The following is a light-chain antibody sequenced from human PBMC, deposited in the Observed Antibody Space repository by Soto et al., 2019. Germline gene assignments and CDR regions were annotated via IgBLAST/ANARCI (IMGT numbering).Light chain of an antibody. J-gene: IGKJ2*01. Sequence: DIVLTQSPGTLSLSPGERATLSCRASQTVTNFYLAWYQQKPGQAPRLLSYGTASRASGIPDRFSGSGSGTDFTLTITRLEPEDFAVYYCQQYSSSPFTFRQWTKLEIK. V-gene: IGKV3-20*01. CDR2: GTA. CDR1: QTVTNFY. CDR3: QQYSSSPFT.